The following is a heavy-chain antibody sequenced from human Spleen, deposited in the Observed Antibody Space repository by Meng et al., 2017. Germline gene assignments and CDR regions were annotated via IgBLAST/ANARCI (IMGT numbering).Heavy chain of an antibody. CDR1: GYSISSGYY. CDR3: ARFTGSHFDY. V-gene: IGHV4-31*01. CDR2: IHYSGTT. J-gene: IGHJ4*02. Sequence: LRLSCTVSGYSISSGYYWGWIRQHPGKGLECIGYIHYSGTTYYSPSLKSLVTISLDTSKNHFSLNLSSVTAADTAVYYCARFTGSHFDYWGQGTLVTVSS. D-gene: IGHD3-10*01.